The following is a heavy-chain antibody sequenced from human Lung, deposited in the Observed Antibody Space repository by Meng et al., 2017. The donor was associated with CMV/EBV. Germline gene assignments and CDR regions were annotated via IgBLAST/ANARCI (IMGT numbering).Heavy chain of an antibody. J-gene: IGHJ6*04. CDR3: ARSRIEVEPDGRKIKYYNYGMDV. D-gene: IGHD2-2*01. Sequence: SVKVSXXSSGYMFTTYDINWVRQATGQGLEWMGWMNPNSGNTGYAQKFQGRVTLTRVTSISTAYMELISLTSDDTAVYYYARSRIEVEPDGRKIKYYNYGMDVWGKGTXVTVSS. V-gene: IGHV1-8*01. CDR1: GYMFTTYD. CDR2: MNPNSGNT.